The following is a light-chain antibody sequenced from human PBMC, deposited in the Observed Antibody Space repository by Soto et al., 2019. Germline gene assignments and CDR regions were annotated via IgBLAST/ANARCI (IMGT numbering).Light chain of an antibody. CDR3: QQSYSTLWT. Sequence: IQLTQSPSSLSASVGDRVTITCRASQGISSYLTWYQQKPGKAPKLLIYAASTLHSGVPSRFSGSGSGTDFTLTISSLQPEDFATYYCQQSYSTLWTFGQGTKVDIK. V-gene: IGKV1-39*01. CDR2: AAS. J-gene: IGKJ1*01. CDR1: QGISSY.